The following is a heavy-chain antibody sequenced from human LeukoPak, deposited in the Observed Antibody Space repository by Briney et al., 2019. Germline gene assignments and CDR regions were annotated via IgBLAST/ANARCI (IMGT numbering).Heavy chain of an antibody. D-gene: IGHD4-23*01. Sequence: GESLRLSCAASGFSFTTYSMNWVRQAPGKGLEWVSYISSSSTYIYYADSVKGRLTISRDNAKNSLYLQMNSLRAEDTAVYYCARHISSTVVTPGYFDYWGQGTLVSVSS. CDR2: ISSSSTYI. J-gene: IGHJ4*02. CDR3: ARHISSTVVTPGYFDY. V-gene: IGHV3-21*01. CDR1: GFSFTTYS.